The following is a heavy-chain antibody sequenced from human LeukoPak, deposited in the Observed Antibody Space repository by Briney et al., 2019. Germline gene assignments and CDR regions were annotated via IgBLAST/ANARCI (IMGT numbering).Heavy chain of an antibody. CDR2: IIPILGIA. CDR1: GGTFSSYA. D-gene: IGHD5-24*01. Sequence: SVKVSCKASGGTFSSYAISWVRQAPGRGLAWMGRIIPILGIANYAQKFQGRVTITADKSTSTAYMELSSLRSEDTAVYYCAREFREMALYYFDYWGQGTLVTVSS. V-gene: IGHV1-69*04. J-gene: IGHJ4*02. CDR3: AREFREMALYYFDY.